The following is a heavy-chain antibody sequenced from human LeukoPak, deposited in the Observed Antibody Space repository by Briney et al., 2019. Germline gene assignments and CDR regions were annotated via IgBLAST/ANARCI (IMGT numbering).Heavy chain of an antibody. CDR1: GFTFSSYG. CDR3: ARGYYGMDV. J-gene: IGHJ6*02. D-gene: IGHD3-10*01. CDR2: TNSDGSST. V-gene: IGHV3-74*01. Sequence: GRSLRLSCAASGFTFSSYGMHWVRQAPGKGLAWVSRTNSDGSSTSYADSVKGRFTISRDNAKNTLCLQMSSLRAEDTAVYFCARGYYGMDVWGQGTTVTVSS.